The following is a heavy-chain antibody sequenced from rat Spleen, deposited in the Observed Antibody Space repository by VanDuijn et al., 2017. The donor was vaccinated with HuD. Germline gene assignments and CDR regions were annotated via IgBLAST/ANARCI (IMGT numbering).Heavy chain of an antibody. CDR3: ATLKNYYSGDGFDY. V-gene: IGHV5-22*01. CDR2: ISYEGSTT. CDR1: GFTFSNYY. D-gene: IGHD1-1*01. J-gene: IGHJ3*01. Sequence: EVQLVESGGGLVQPGRSMKLSCAALGFTFSNYYMAWVRQAPTKGLEWVASISYEGSTTYYGDSVKGRFTISRDNAKSTLYLQMDSLRSEDTATYYCATLKNYYSGDGFDYWGQGALVTVSS.